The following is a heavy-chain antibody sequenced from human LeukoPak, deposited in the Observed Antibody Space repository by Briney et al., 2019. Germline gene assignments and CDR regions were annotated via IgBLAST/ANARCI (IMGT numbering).Heavy chain of an antibody. D-gene: IGHD4-11*01. CDR2: IKQDGSEK. J-gene: IGHJ4*02. Sequence: GGSLRLSCAASGFTFSDHWMSWVRQAPGKGLEWVANIKQDGSEKYYVDSVKGRFTISRDNAKDTLYLQMNSLRAEDMAAYYCARGTVTHYFDYWGQGALVTVSS. CDR1: GFTFSDHW. V-gene: IGHV3-7*02. CDR3: ARGTVTHYFDY.